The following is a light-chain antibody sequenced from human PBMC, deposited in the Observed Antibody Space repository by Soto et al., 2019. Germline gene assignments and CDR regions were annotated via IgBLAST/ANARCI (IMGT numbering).Light chain of an antibody. V-gene: IGKV1-5*01. CDR3: QRYNSYSRT. CDR2: DAS. J-gene: IGKJ1*01. Sequence: DIQMTQSPSTLSASVGDSVTITCRASQNVNNWVAWYQQKPGKAPRFLIYDASSLESGVPSRFSGSASGTDFTLTISSLQPDDFATYYCQRYNSYSRTFGQGTKVEIK. CDR1: QNVNNW.